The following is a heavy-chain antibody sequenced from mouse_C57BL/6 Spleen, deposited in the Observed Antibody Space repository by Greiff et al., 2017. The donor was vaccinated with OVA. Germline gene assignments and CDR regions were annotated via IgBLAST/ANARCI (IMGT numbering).Heavy chain of an antibody. CDR3: SSQTVYYAMDY. V-gene: IGHV6-3*01. D-gene: IGHD4-1*01. Sequence: EVQVVESGGGLVQPGGSMKLSCVASGFTFSNYWMNWVRQSPEKGLEWVAQIRLKSDNYATHYAESVKGRFTISRDDSKSSVYLQMNNLRAEDTGIYYCSSQTVYYAMDYWGQGTSVTVSS. CDR2: IRLKSDNYAT. J-gene: IGHJ4*01. CDR1: GFTFSNYW.